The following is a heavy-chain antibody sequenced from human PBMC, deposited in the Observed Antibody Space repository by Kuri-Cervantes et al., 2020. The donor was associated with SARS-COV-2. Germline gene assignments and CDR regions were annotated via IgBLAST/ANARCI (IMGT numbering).Heavy chain of an antibody. CDR2: INPNSGGT. CDR3: ARGQYDFWSGYPIYYYYGMDV. D-gene: IGHD3-3*01. CDR1: GYTLTGYY. Sequence: ASVKVSCKASGYTLTGYYMHWVRQAPGQGLEWMGWINPNSGGTNYAQKFQGWVTMTRDTSISTAYMELSRLRSDDTAVYYCARGQYDFWSGYPIYYYYGMDVWGQGTTVTVSS. V-gene: IGHV1-2*04. J-gene: IGHJ6*02.